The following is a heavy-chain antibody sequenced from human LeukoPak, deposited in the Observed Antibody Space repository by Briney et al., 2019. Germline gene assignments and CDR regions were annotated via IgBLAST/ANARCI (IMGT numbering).Heavy chain of an antibody. D-gene: IGHD3-3*01. CDR2: ISGSGGST. V-gene: IGHV3-23*01. CDR1: GLTFSSYA. CDR3: AKDEYYDFWSGYYTE. J-gene: IGHJ4*02. Sequence: GGSLRLSCAASGLTFSSYAMSWVRQAPGKGLEWVSAISGSGGSTYYADSVKGRFTISRDNSKNTLYLQMNSLRAEDTAVYYCAKDEYYDFWSGYYTEWGQGTLVTVSS.